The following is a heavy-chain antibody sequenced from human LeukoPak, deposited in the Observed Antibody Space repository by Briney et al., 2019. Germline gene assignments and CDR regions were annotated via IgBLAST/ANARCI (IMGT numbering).Heavy chain of an antibody. CDR1: GFTFSSYA. D-gene: IGHD3-10*01. J-gene: IGHJ4*02. CDR3: AKEHGGSGGGGVDF. CDR2: ISSSGGST. V-gene: IGHV3-23*01. Sequence: GGSLSLSCTVSGFTFSSYAMSGARHAPGKGREGVSDISSSGGSTYYADSVKGRFTISRHNSKNTLYLHMKSMRAEDTAVYCCAKEHGGSGGGGVDFCGQGTLVTVSS.